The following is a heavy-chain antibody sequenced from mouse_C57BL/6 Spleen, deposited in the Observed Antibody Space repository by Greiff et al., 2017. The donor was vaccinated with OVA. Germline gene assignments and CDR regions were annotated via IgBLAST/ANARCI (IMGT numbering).Heavy chain of an antibody. CDR2: INPGSGGT. D-gene: IGHD1-1*01. Sequence: VQLQQSGAELVRPGTSVKVSCKASGYAFTNYLIEWVKQRPGQGLEWIGVINPGSGGTNYNEKFKGKATLTADKSSSTAYMQLSSLTSEDSAVYFCARSPITTVPPAYWGQGTTLTVSS. CDR3: ARSPITTVPPAY. J-gene: IGHJ2*01. V-gene: IGHV1-54*01. CDR1: GYAFTNYL.